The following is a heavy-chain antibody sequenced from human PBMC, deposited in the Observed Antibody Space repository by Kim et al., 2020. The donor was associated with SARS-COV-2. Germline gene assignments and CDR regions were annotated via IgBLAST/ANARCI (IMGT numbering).Heavy chain of an antibody. CDR2: IKQDGSEK. Sequence: GGSLRLSCAASGFTFSSYWMSWVRQAPGKGLEWVANIKQDGSEKYYVDSVKGRFTISRDNAKNSLYLQMNSLRAEDTAVYYCARDRGSISGFRFDYWGQGTLVTVSS. V-gene: IGHV3-7*01. J-gene: IGHJ4*02. D-gene: IGHD2-2*01. CDR1: GFTFSSYW. CDR3: ARDRGSISGFRFDY.